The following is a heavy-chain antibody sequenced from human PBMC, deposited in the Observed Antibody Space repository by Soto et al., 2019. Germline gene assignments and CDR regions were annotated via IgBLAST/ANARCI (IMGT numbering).Heavy chain of an antibody. CDR2: ISSSGSTI. J-gene: IGHJ4*02. Sequence: SGGSLRLSCAASGFTFSDYYMSWIRQAPGKGLEWVSYISSSGSTIYYADSVKGRFTISRDNAKNSLYLQMNSLRAEDTAVYYCARDLAYCSSTSCYLEHYFDYWGQGTRVTVSS. D-gene: IGHD2-2*01. CDR1: GFTFSDYY. V-gene: IGHV3-11*01. CDR3: ARDLAYCSSTSCYLEHYFDY.